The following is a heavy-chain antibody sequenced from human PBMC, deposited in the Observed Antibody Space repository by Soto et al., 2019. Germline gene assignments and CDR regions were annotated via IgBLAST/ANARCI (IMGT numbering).Heavy chain of an antibody. CDR3: AKDMENGYNPYYYYGLDV. J-gene: IGHJ6*02. CDR2: ISWNSVSI. CDR1: GFNFNDYG. V-gene: IGHV3-9*01. Sequence: GGSLRLSCAASGFNFNDYGMHWVRQAPGKGLEWVSSISWNSVSIGYADSVKGRFTISRDNAKNSLYLQMNSLRAEDTALYYCAKDMENGYNPYYYYGLDVWGQGTTVTVSS. D-gene: IGHD3-10*01.